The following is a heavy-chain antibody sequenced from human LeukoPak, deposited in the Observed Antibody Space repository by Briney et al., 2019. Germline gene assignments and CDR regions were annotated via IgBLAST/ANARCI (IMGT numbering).Heavy chain of an antibody. V-gene: IGHV4-39*07. CDR2: IYYSGST. Sequence: SETLSLTCTASGGSISSSSYYWGWIRQPPGKGLEWIGSIYYSGSTYYNPSLKSRVTISVDTSKNQFSLKLSSVTAADTAVYYCARDPTVAGVGWYFDLWGRGTLVTVSS. D-gene: IGHD6-19*01. CDR1: GGSISSSSYY. CDR3: ARDPTVAGVGWYFDL. J-gene: IGHJ2*01.